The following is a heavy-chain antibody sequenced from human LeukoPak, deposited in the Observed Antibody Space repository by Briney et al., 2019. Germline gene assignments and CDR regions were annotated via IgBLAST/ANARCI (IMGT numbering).Heavy chain of an antibody. CDR3: ARGRGVWGSHRPFFDY. Sequence: SETLSLTCAVYGGSFSGYYWSWIRQPPGKGLEWIGEINHSGSTNYNPSLKSRVTISVDTSKNQFSLKLSSVTAADTAVYYCARGRGVWGSHRPFFDYWGQGTLVTVSS. CDR2: INHSGST. D-gene: IGHD3-16*02. J-gene: IGHJ4*02. V-gene: IGHV4-34*01. CDR1: GGSFSGYY.